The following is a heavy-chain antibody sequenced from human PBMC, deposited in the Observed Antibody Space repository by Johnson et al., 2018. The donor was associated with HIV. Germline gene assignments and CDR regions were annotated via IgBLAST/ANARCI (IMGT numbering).Heavy chain of an antibody. V-gene: IGHV3-30-3*01. D-gene: IGHD3-16*01. CDR2: ISYDGSNK. CDR3: ARGALGDWVDAFDI. Sequence: HVQLVESGGGVVRPGRSLRLSCAASGFTFSSYTMHWVRQAPGKGLEWVAVISYDGSNKYYADSVKGRFTISRDNSKNTLYLQMNSLRAEDTAVFYCARGALGDWVDAFDIWGQGTMVTVSS. J-gene: IGHJ3*02. CDR1: GFTFSSYT.